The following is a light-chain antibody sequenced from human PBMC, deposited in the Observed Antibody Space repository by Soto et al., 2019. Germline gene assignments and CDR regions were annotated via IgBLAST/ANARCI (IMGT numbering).Light chain of an antibody. Sequence: DFVITQTQPPSPVTFGQPPSISSGLSQSPFQSVGNTSLSWYQQRPGQPPRLLIYKVSDRFSGVPDRFSGSGAGTDFTLTITRVEAEDVGVYYCMQATQSHWTFGQGTKVEIK. J-gene: IGKJ1*01. CDR1: QSPFQSVGNTS. V-gene: IGKV2-24*01. CDR3: MQATQSHWT. CDR2: KVS.